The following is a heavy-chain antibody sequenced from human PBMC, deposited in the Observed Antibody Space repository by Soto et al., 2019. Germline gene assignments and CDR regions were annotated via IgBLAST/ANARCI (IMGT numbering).Heavy chain of an antibody. V-gene: IGHV3-74*01. D-gene: IGHD3-9*01. CDR1: GFTFSSYW. Sequence: GGSLRLSCAASGFTFSSYWMHWVRQAPGKGLVWVSRINSDGSSTSYADSVKGRFTISRDNAKNTLYLQMNSLKAEDTAVYYCARVVPSRHYDILTGSHFDYWGQGTLVTVSS. CDR3: ARVVPSRHYDILTGSHFDY. CDR2: INSDGSST. J-gene: IGHJ4*02.